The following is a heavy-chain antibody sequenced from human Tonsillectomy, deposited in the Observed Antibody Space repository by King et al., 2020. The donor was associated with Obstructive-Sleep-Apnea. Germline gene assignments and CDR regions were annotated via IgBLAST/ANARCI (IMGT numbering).Heavy chain of an antibody. V-gene: IGHV3-30*03. CDR2: ISYDGSDK. D-gene: IGHD6-13*01. CDR3: GGYNWFDP. CDR1: GFTFCNYG. Sequence: VQLVESGGGVVQPGRSLRLSCAASGFTFCNYGMHWVRQAPGEGLEWLAIISYDGSDKYYTDSLKGRFTISRDNSKSTLYLQMNSLRPEDTAVYYCGGYNWFDPWGQGTLVTVSS. J-gene: IGHJ5*02.